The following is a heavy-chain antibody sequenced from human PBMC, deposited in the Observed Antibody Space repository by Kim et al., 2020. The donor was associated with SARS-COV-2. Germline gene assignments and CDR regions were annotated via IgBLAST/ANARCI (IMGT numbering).Heavy chain of an antibody. J-gene: IGHJ4*02. V-gene: IGHV3-74*01. Sequence: GGSLRLSCAASGFSFRTNYMHWVREAPGKGLVWVSYIKSDGSYPDYADSVKGRFTISRDNANNTLYLQMNSLRAEDTAVYYCARGGCSATSCLDYWGQGILVTVSS. D-gene: IGHD2-2*01. CDR2: IKSDGSYP. CDR3: ARGGCSATSCLDY. CDR1: GFSFRTNY.